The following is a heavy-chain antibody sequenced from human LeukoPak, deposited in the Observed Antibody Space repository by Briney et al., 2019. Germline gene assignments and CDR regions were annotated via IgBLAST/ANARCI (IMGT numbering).Heavy chain of an antibody. CDR1: GYSFTSYW. Sequence: GESLKISCKGSGYSFTSYWIGWVRQMPGKGLEWMGIIYPGDSDTRYSPSFQGQVAISADKSISTAYLQWSSPKASDTAMYYCARLGQGGSRHYYYGMDVWGQGTTVTVSS. J-gene: IGHJ6*02. CDR2: IYPGDSDT. D-gene: IGHD6-25*01. V-gene: IGHV5-51*01. CDR3: ARLGQGGSRHYYYGMDV.